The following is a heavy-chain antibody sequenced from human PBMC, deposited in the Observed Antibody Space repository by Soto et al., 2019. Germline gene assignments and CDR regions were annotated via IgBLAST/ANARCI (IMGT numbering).Heavy chain of an antibody. J-gene: IGHJ4*02. CDR3: VKERTSTYYFDY. V-gene: IGHV3-9*01. CDR1: GITLDDYA. D-gene: IGHD1-1*01. CDR2: ISWNSRYI. Sequence: GGSLRLSCAASGITLDDYAMHWVRQVPGKGLEWVSGISWNSRYIDYADSVRGRFTISRDNAKNSLYLQMNSLRAEDTALYYCVKERTSTYYFDYWGQGTLVTVSS.